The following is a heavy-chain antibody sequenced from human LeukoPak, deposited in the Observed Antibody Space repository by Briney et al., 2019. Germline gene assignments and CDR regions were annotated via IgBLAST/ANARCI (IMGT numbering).Heavy chain of an antibody. J-gene: IGHJ6*02. CDR1: GFPFSAYA. Sequence: GGSLTLSCEPSGFPFSAYAMTWARTPPGQRLEDVSASGSDNKPHYLESGKARFAVSRDNYKSMLFLHLNSLGAEDKALYYGARGRPYFVGIDVWGQGTTVTVSS. D-gene: IGHD2/OR15-2a*01. CDR2: SGSDNKP. V-gene: IGHV3-23*01. CDR3: ARGRPYFVGIDV.